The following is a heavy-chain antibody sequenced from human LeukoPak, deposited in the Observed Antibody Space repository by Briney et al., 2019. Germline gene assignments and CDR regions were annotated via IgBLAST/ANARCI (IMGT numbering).Heavy chain of an antibody. Sequence: GGSLRLSCAASGFTFTNYSMNWVRQTRGKGLEWVSSISSSSTYKYYADSVKGRFTISRDNARNSLYLQMNSLRVDDTAVYYCYPHYYGSGNLNWFDPWGQGTLVTVSS. CDR3: YPHYYGSGNLNWFDP. CDR2: ISSSSTYK. CDR1: GFTFTNYS. D-gene: IGHD3-10*01. V-gene: IGHV3-21*01. J-gene: IGHJ5*02.